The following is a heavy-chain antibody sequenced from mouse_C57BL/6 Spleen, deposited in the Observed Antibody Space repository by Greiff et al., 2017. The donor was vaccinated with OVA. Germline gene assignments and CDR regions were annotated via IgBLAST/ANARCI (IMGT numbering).Heavy chain of an antibody. V-gene: IGHV2-2*01. D-gene: IGHD1-1*01. CDR2: IWSGGST. Sequence: QVQLQQSGPGLVQPSQSLSITCTVSGFSLTSYGVHWVRQSPGKGLEWLGVIWSGGSTDYNAAFISRLSISKDNSKRQVFFKMNSLQADDTAICYCARNRIVADYARDYWGQGTSGTVSS. CDR3: ARNRIVADYARDY. J-gene: IGHJ4*01. CDR1: GFSLTSYG.